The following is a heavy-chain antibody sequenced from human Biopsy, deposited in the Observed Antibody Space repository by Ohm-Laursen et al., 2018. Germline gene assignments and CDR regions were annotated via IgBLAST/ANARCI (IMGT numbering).Heavy chain of an antibody. CDR2: INHSGRT. CDR1: GESFNGYY. D-gene: IGHD3-22*01. J-gene: IGHJ6*02. CDR3: VRGVDYYDPYHYYALDV. V-gene: IGHV4-34*01. Sequence: TLSFTCAVFGESFNGYYWSWIRQTPGKGLEWIGEINHSGRTNYNPSQKSRATITVDTSKNQFSLKVRSVTAADTAVYYCVRGVDYYDPYHYYALDVWGQGTTVTVSS.